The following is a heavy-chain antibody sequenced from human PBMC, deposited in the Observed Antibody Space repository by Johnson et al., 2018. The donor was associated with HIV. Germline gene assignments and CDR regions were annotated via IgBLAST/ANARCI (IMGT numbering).Heavy chain of an antibody. J-gene: IGHJ3*02. CDR1: GFTFSDYY. D-gene: IGHD3-22*01. CDR2: ISSSGDII. V-gene: IGHV3-11*04. CDR3: TKERPVLYYDSSGLTGTDAFDI. Sequence: VQLVESGGGLVKPGGSLRLSCAASGFTFSDYYMTWIRQAPGKGLEWLSFISSSGDIIRYADSVKGRFTISRDNARNSQILQMNSRRAGDTAVCYCTKERPVLYYDSSGLTGTDAFDIWGQGTMVTVSS.